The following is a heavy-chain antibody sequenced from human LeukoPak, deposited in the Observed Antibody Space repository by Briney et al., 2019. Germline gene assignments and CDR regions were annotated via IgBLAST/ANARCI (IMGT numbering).Heavy chain of an antibody. CDR3: ARPLDYGDYL. Sequence: ASVKVSCEASGYTFTGYYMHWVPDAPGQRLEWMVWINPNSGGTNYAQKFQGRVTMARDTSISQAYMQLSRLRADYTAAYYCARPLDYGDYLWGQGTLVTVSS. V-gene: IGHV1-2*02. CDR1: GYTFTGYY. J-gene: IGHJ5*02. CDR2: INPNSGGT. D-gene: IGHD4-17*01.